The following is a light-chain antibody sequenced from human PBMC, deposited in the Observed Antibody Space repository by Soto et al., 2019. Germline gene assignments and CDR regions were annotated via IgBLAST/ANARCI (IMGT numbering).Light chain of an antibody. CDR3: HQRQSWPRT. CDR1: QYINTR. V-gene: IGKV3-11*01. J-gene: IGKJ1*01. CDR2: QTS. Sequence: EIELTQSPATLPSFPGDRVTISCRASQYINTRLAWYQHRPGQAPRLLIYQTSIRAAGIPARFSASGSETDFTLTISDVQPEDFALYYCHQRQSWPRTFGQGTKVDIK.